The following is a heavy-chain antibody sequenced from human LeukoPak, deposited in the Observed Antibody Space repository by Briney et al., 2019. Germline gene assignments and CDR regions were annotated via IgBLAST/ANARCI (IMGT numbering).Heavy chain of an antibody. CDR2: INPSGGST. J-gene: IGHJ4*02. CDR3: AREGYSSSWYYFDY. D-gene: IGHD6-13*01. Sequence: ASVKVSCKASDYTFTSYGISWVRQAPGQGLEWMGIINPSGGSTSYAQKFQGRVTMTRDMSTSTVYMELSSLRSEDTAVYYCAREGYSSSWYYFDYWGQGTLVTVSS. V-gene: IGHV1-46*01. CDR1: DYTFTSYG.